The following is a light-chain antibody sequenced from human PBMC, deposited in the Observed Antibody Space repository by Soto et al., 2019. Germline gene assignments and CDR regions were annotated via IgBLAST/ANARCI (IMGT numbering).Light chain of an antibody. J-gene: IGKJ1*01. CDR3: QHFGSSPET. CDR2: AAT. CDR1: QSVADSY. V-gene: IGKV3-20*01. Sequence: EVVLTQSPGTLPLSPGERATLSCRASQSVADSYLAWYQQKPGRAPRLLFYAATRRSTGIPDRFSGSGSGTDFTLTIRTLEPDDFAVYYCQHFGSSPETVGQGTKVE.